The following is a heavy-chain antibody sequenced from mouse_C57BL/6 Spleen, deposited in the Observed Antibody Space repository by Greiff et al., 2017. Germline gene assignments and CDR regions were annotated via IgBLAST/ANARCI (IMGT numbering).Heavy chain of an antibody. J-gene: IGHJ1*03. Sequence: QVHVKQPGTELVKPGASVKLSCKASGYTFTSYWMHWVKQRPGQGLEWIGNINPSNGGTNYNEKFKSKATLTVDTSSSTAYMQLSSLTSEDSAAYFCARGGDDWDSCFDVWGKGTTVTVSA. CDR3: ARGGDDWDSCFDV. CDR2: INPSNGGT. CDR1: GYTFTSYW. V-gene: IGHV1-53*01. D-gene: IGHD4-1*01.